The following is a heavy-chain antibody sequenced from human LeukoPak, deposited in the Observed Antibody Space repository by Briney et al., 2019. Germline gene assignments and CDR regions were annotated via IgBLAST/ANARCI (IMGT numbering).Heavy chain of an antibody. V-gene: IGHV4-30-4*08. CDR1: GGSISSGDYY. J-gene: IGHJ4*02. Sequence: SQTLSLTCTVSGGSISSGDYYWSWIRQPPGKGLEWIGEINHSGSTNYNPSLKSRVTISVDTSKNQFSLKLSSVTAADTAVYYCARHVWWLRALDYWGQGTLVTVSS. D-gene: IGHD5-12*01. CDR2: INHSGST. CDR3: ARHVWWLRALDY.